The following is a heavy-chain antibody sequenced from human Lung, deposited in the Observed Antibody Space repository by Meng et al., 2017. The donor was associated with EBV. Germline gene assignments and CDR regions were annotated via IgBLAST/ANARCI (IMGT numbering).Heavy chain of an antibody. Sequence: GPGLVQPSQTLSRICHVSGGYVISCGYFWIWIRQQPVKGLEWIGDIDYTGSSFYNPSLKSRVTISVDTSKNQFSLNLSYVTAADTAVYNCANAGRFGESLGDYWGQGTLVTVSS. J-gene: IGHJ4*02. CDR1: GGYVISCGYF. CDR3: ANAGRFGESLGDY. CDR2: IDYTGSS. D-gene: IGHD3-10*01. V-gene: IGHV4-31*03.